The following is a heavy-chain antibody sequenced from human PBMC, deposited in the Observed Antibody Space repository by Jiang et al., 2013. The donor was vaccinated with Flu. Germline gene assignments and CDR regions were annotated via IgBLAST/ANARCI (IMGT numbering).Heavy chain of an antibody. CDR1: GGSISSSSYY. CDR2: IYYSGST. D-gene: IGHD2-15*01. Sequence: GPGLVKPSETLSLTCTVSGGSISSSSYYWGWIRQPPGKGLEWIGSIYYSGSTYYNPSLKSRVTISVDTSKNQFSLKLRFVTAADTAVYHCAKTYIPKDIVVVVAANHYYGMDVWGQGTTVTVSS. CDR3: AKTYIPKDIVVVVAANHYYGMDV. J-gene: IGHJ6*02. V-gene: IGHV4-39*01.